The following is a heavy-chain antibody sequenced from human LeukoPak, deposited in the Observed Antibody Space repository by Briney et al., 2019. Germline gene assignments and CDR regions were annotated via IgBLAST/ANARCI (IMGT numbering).Heavy chain of an antibody. CDR1: GFTFSSYE. Sequence: PGGALRLSCAASGFTFSSYEINWVRQAPGKGREGVGFIRSKAYDGTTEYAASVKGRFTISRDDSKSIAYLQIHSLKTDDTAVFYGTRDPYGTNENWFDPWGEGTLVTASS. CDR3: TRDPYGTNENWFDP. D-gene: IGHD4-17*01. J-gene: IGHJ5*02. CDR2: IRSKAYDGTT. V-gene: IGHV3-49*04.